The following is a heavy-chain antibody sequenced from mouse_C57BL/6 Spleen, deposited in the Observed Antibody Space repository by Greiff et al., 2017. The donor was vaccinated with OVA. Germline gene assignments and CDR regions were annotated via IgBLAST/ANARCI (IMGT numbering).Heavy chain of an antibody. J-gene: IGHJ3*01. CDR1: GFSLTSYG. V-gene: IGHV2-6-1*01. CDR2: IWSDGST. CDR3: ARHAWDGGAWFAY. Sequence: VQLKESGPGLVAPSQSLSITCTVSGFSLTSYGVHWVRQPPGKGLEWLVVIWSDGSTTYNSALKSRLSISKDNSKSQVFLKMNSLQTDDTAMYYCARHAWDGGAWFAYWGQGTLVTVSA. D-gene: IGHD4-1*01.